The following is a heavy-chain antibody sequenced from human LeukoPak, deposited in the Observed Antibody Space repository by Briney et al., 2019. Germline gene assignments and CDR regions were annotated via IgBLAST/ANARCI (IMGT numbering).Heavy chain of an antibody. Sequence: PGGSLRLSCAASGFTFSDYYMSWIRQAPGKGLEWVSYISSSGSTIYYADSVKGRFTISRDNAKNSLYLQMNSLRAEDTAVYYCVGSGNRGYSYGYSAFDIWGQGRMVTVSS. V-gene: IGHV3-11*01. D-gene: IGHD5-18*01. CDR2: ISSSGSTI. J-gene: IGHJ3*02. CDR1: GFTFSDYY. CDR3: VGSGNRGYSYGYSAFDI.